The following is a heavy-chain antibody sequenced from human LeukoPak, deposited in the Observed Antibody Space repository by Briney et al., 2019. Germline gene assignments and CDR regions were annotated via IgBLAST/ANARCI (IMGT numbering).Heavy chain of an antibody. Sequence: GGSLRLSCAASGFTFSSYAMHWVRQAPGKGLEYVSAISSNGGSTYYANSVKGRFTISRDNSKNTLYLQVGSLRAEDMAVYYCARGMGYSYGDYWGQGTLVTVSS. CDR3: ARGMGYSYGDY. CDR2: ISSNGGST. V-gene: IGHV3-64*01. J-gene: IGHJ4*02. CDR1: GFTFSSYA. D-gene: IGHD5-18*01.